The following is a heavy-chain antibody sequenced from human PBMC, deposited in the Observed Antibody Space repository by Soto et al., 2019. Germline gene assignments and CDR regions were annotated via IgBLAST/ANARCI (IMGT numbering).Heavy chain of an antibody. V-gene: IGHV1-69*01. J-gene: IGHJ4*02. CDR1: GGTFSNYA. CDR2: IIPIFGTA. D-gene: IGHD6-13*01. CDR3: AKGGQQLVYYFHY. Sequence: QMQLVQCGAEVKKPGSSVKVSCKASGGTFSNYAISWVRQAPGQGLEWMGGIIPIFGTANYAQKFQGRVTITADESTSTAYMELSRLRSEDTAVYYCAKGGQQLVYYFHYWGQGTLVTVSS.